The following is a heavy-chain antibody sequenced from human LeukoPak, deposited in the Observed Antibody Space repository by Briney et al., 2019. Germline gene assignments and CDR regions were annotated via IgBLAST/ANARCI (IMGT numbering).Heavy chain of an antibody. D-gene: IGHD1-1*01. V-gene: IGHV3-21*01. CDR3: AKNAGWYAFDI. J-gene: IGHJ3*02. CDR2: ISSSSSYI. Sequence: GRSLRLSCAASGFTFSSYSMNWVRQAPGKGLEWVSSISSSSSYIYYADSLKGRFTISRDNAKNSLYLQMNSLRAEDTAVYYCAKNAGWYAFDIWGQGTMVTVSS. CDR1: GFTFSSYS.